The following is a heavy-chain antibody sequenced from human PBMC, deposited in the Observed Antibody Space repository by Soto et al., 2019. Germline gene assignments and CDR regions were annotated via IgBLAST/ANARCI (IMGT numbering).Heavy chain of an antibody. CDR2: ISGSEDNI. CDR3: AQTHHWFAMDV. CDR1: GFPFSNYY. D-gene: IGHD3-10*01. V-gene: IGHV3-23*01. Sequence: PGGSLRHSCVASGFPFSNYYMDWVRQAPGKGLEWVAVISGSEDNIHHADSVTGRFTISRDNSMNTLYLQMNSLRADDTAIHYCAQTHHWFAMDVWGQGTMVTVSS. J-gene: IGHJ6*02.